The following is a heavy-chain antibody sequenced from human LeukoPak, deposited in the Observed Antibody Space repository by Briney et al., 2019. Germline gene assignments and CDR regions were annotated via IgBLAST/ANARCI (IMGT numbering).Heavy chain of an antibody. CDR1: VRSFIGYY. Sequence: SETLSLTCCVYVRSFIGYYGGWIPQPPGRVLEWIGEIHHCGSPNSNASLKSRVHIADDTSQNQSSLKLSAVTAADPALYYGARCGSDGSGSFDYWGQGTLVTVSS. CDR3: ARCGSDGSGSFDY. J-gene: IGHJ4*02. V-gene: IGHV4-34*01. D-gene: IGHD3-22*01. CDR2: IHHCGSP.